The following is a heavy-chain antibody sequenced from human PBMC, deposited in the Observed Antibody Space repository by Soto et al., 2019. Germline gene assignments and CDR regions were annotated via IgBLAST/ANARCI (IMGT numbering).Heavy chain of an antibody. CDR2: INKDGSKQ. CDR1: GFTFTAYY. D-gene: IGHD3-10*01. J-gene: IGHJ4*02. Sequence: GGSLRLSCAASGFTFTAYYMTWVRQVPGKGLEWVASINKDGSKQYYVDSVKGRFTISRDNAMNSLYLQMNSLRAGDTALYYCSRENWFQDYWRQGTLVTVYS. CDR3: SRENWFQDY. V-gene: IGHV3-7*03.